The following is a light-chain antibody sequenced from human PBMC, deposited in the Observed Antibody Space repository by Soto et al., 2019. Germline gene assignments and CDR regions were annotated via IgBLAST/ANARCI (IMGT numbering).Light chain of an antibody. V-gene: IGKV1-17*01. J-gene: IGKJ3*01. CDR1: QGIRNE. Sequence: DIQMTQSPSTLSASVGDRVTITCRASQGIRNELGWYQQKPGKAPKRLIYAASSLQSGVPSRFSGSGSGTEFPLTISSLQPEDFATYYCLQHNSYPQFTFGPGTKVDIK. CDR2: AAS. CDR3: LQHNSYPQFT.